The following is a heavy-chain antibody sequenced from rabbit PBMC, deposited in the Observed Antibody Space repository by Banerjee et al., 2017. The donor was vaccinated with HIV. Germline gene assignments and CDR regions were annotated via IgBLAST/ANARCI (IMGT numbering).Heavy chain of an antibody. Sequence: QEQLEESGGDLVKPEGSLTLTCTASGFTLSRYWICWVRQAPGKGLEWIACIYTGSSGTIYYASGAKGRFTISKTSSTTVTLQMTSLTAADTATYFCARGSTRLDLWGQGTLVTVS. V-gene: IGHV1S45*01. CDR2: IYTGSSGTI. J-gene: IGHJ3*01. CDR3: ARGSTRLDL. CDR1: GFTLSRYW.